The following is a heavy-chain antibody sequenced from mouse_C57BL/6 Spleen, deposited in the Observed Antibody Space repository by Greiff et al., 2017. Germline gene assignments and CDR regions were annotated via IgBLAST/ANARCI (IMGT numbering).Heavy chain of an antibody. CDR3: ARGQLRLIDYAMDY. V-gene: IGHV1-50*01. D-gene: IGHD3-2*02. J-gene: IGHJ4*01. CDR1: GYTFTSYW. CDR2: IDPSYSYT. Sequence: QVQLQQPGAELVKPGASVKLSCKASGYTFTSYWMQWVKQRPGQGLEWIGEIDPSYSYTNYNQKFKGKATLTVDTSSSTAYMQLSSLTSEDSAVYYGARGQLRLIDYAMDYWGQGTSVTVSS.